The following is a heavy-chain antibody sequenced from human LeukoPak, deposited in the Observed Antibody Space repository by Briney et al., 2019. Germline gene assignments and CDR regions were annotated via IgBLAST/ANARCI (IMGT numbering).Heavy chain of an antibody. CDR1: GFTFSSYG. D-gene: IGHD3-22*01. Sequence: GRSLRLSCAASGFTFSSYGMHWVRQAPGKGLEWVAVISYDGSNKYYADSVKGRFTISRDYSKNTLYLQMNSLRAEDTAVYYCAKDRYYYDSSGYYDYWGQGTLVTVSS. CDR3: AKDRYYYDSSGYYDY. J-gene: IGHJ4*02. CDR2: ISYDGSNK. V-gene: IGHV3-30*18.